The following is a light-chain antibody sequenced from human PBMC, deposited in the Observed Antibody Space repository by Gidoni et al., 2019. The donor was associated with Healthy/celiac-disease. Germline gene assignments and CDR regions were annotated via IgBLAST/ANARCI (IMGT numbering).Light chain of an antibody. CDR2: DAS. Sequence: DIQMTQSPSSLSASEGDRVTITFQASQDISNYLNWYQQKPGKAPKLLIYDASNLETGVPSRFSGSGSGTDFTFTISSLQPEDIATYYCQQYDNLLWTFGQGTKVEIK. V-gene: IGKV1-33*01. J-gene: IGKJ1*01. CDR1: QDISNY. CDR3: QQYDNLLWT.